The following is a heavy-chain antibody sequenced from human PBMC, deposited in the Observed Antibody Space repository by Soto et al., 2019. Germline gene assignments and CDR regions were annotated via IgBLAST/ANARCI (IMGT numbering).Heavy chain of an antibody. V-gene: IGHV3-30*18. D-gene: IGHD1-7*01. CDR1: GFTFSSYG. CDR2: ISYDGSNK. J-gene: IGHJ4*02. CDR3: AKSGITGTTNLPSPIF. Sequence: GGSLRLSCAASGFTFSSYGMHWVRQAPGKGLEWVAVISYDGSNKYYADSVKGRFTISRDNSKNTLYLQMNSLRAEDTAVYYCAKSGITGTTNLPSPIFWGQGTLVTVSS.